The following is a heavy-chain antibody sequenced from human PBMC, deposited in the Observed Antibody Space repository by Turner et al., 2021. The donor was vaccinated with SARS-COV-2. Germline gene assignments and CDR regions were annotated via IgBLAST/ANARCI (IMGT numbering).Heavy chain of an antibody. D-gene: IGHD4-17*01. CDR2: IIPIFGTA. V-gene: IGHV1-69*01. CDR3: ARVSGDDYGVGFDY. Sequence: QVQLVQSWAAVTTPGSSVKVSCKASGGTFSSYAISWVRQAPGQGLEWMGGIIPIFGTANYAQKFQGRVTMTADESTSTAYMELSSLRSEDTAVYYCARVSGDDYGVGFDYWGQGTLVTVSS. J-gene: IGHJ4*02. CDR1: GGTFSSYA.